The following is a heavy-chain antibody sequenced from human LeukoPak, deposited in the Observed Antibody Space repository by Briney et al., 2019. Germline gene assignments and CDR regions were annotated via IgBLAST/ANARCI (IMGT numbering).Heavy chain of an antibody. Sequence: GGSLRLSCAASGFTFDDFGMSWVRQAPGKGLEWVSGINWDGGSTGYADSVKGRFIISRDNAKNSLYLQMNSLRAEDTAVYYCAELGITMIGGVWGKGTTVTISS. D-gene: IGHD3-10*02. V-gene: IGHV3-20*04. CDR3: AELGITMIGGV. J-gene: IGHJ6*04. CDR1: GFTFDDFG. CDR2: INWDGGST.